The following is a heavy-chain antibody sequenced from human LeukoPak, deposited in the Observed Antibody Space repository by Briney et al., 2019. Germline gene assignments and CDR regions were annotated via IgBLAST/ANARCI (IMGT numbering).Heavy chain of an antibody. V-gene: IGHV4-59*08. CDR2: IYYSGST. D-gene: IGHD2-15*01. Sequence: SETLSLTCTVSGGSISSYYWSWIRQPPGKGLEWIGYIYYSGSTNYNPSLKSRVTISVDASRKHFSLKLNSVTAGDTAVYYCARRMKLAAKGDAFDIWGQGTMVTVSS. CDR3: ARRMKLAAKGDAFDI. CDR1: GGSISSYY. J-gene: IGHJ3*02.